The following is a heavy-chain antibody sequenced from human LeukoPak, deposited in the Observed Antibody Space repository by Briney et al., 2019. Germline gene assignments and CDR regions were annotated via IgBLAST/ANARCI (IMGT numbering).Heavy chain of an antibody. Sequence: GGSLRLSCAASGFTFSSYSMNWVRQAPGKGLEWVSSISSSSSYIYYADSVQGRFTMSRDNAKNTLYLQMNSLRAEDSAMYYCARGQQWLKDYWGQGTLVTVSS. D-gene: IGHD6-19*01. J-gene: IGHJ4*02. CDR1: GFTFSSYS. V-gene: IGHV3-21*06. CDR3: ARGQQWLKDY. CDR2: ISSSSSYI.